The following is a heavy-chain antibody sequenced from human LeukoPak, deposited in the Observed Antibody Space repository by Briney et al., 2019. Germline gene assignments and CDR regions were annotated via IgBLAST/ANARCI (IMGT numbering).Heavy chain of an antibody. CDR3: ARVRRELMWYYFDY. D-gene: IGHD2-21*01. CDR2: INWYGGST. CDR1: GFTFDDYG. J-gene: IGHJ4*02. V-gene: IGHV3-20*04. Sequence: GGSLRLSCAASGFTFDDYGMSWVRQAPGKGLEWVSGINWYGGSTGYADSVKGRFTISRDNAKNSLYLQMNSLRVEDTALYYCARVRRELMWYYFDYWGQGTLVTVSS.